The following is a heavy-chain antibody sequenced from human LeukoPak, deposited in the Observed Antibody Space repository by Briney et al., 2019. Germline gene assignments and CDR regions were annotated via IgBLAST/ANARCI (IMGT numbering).Heavy chain of an antibody. CDR1: GGSFSGYY. V-gene: IGHV4-34*01. Sequence: SETLSLTCAVYGGSFSGYYWSWIRQPPGKGLEWIGEINHSGSTNYNPSLKSRVTISVDTSKNQFSLKLSSVTAADTAVYYCARGNRIQLWSWRFDYWGQGTLVTVSS. D-gene: IGHD5-18*01. J-gene: IGHJ4*02. CDR3: ARGNRIQLWSWRFDY. CDR2: INHSGST.